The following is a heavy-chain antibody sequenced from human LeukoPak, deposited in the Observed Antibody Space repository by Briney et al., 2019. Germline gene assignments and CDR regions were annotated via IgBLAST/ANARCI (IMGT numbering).Heavy chain of an antibody. CDR3: ARSGRGGGYFDWLLYY. Sequence: ASVKVSCKASGYTFTSYYMHWVRQAPGQGLEWMGIINPSGGSTSYAQKFQGRVTMTGDTSTSTVYMELSSLRSEDTAVYYCARSGRGGGYFDWLLYYWGQGTLVTVSS. J-gene: IGHJ4*02. V-gene: IGHV1-46*01. CDR1: GYTFTSYY. CDR2: INPSGGST. D-gene: IGHD3-9*01.